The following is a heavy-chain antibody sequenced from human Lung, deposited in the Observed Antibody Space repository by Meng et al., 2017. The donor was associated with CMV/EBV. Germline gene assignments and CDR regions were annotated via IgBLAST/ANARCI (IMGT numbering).Heavy chain of an antibody. V-gene: IGHV5-51*01. J-gene: IGHJ4*02. Sequence: GYSFTSYYIAWVRQMPGNGLEWMGIIYPGDSDTRYSPSFQGQVTISVDKSISTAYLQWSSLKASDTAMYFCARRSLYGDYVPRPFNYWGQGTLVTVSS. CDR1: GYSFTSYY. D-gene: IGHD4-17*01. CDR2: IYPGDSDT. CDR3: ARRSLYGDYVPRPFNY.